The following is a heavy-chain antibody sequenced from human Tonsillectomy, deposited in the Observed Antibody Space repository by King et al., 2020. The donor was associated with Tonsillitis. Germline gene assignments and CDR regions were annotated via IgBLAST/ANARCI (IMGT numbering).Heavy chain of an antibody. J-gene: IGHJ3*02. CDR3: ASHLSHDAFDI. CDR1: GFTFSSYS. V-gene: IGHV3-21*01. Sequence: VQLVESGGGLVKPGGSLRLSCAASGFTFSSYSMNWVRQAPGKGLEWVSSIISSSSYIYYADSVKGRFTISRDNAKNSLYLQMNSLRAEDTAVYYCASHLSHDAFDIGGQGTMVTVSS. CDR2: IISSSSYI.